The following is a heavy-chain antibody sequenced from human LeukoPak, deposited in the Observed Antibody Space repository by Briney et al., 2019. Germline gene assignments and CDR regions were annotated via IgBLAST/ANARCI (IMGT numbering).Heavy chain of an antibody. J-gene: IGHJ4*01. CDR2: VSGSGGST. CDR1: GFTFSSYA. V-gene: IGHV3-23*01. D-gene: IGHD3-22*01. CDR3: AYHHSYDSSGLDDYFDY. Sequence: PGGALRLSCAASGFTFSSYAMSWVRQAPGKGLEWVSAVSGSGGSTYYADSVKGRFTISRDNSKNTLYLHMNSLRAEDTAVYYCAYHHSYDSSGLDDYFDYWGQGTLVTVSS.